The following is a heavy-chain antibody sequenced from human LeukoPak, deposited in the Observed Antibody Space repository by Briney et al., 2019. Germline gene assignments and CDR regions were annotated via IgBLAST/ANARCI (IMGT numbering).Heavy chain of an antibody. Sequence: GGSLRLSFAASGFTFSSYAISWVRQAPGKGLEWVSAISGSGGSTYYADSVKGRFTISRDNSKNTLYLQMNSLRAEDTAVYYCARVGQRPVLGMWFDYWGQGTLVTVSS. CDR1: GFTFSSYA. CDR3: ARVGQRPVLGMWFDY. CDR2: ISGSGGST. V-gene: IGHV3-23*01. J-gene: IGHJ5*01. D-gene: IGHD6-25*01.